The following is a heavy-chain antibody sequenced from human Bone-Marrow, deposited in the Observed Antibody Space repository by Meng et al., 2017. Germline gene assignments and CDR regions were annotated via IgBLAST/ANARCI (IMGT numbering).Heavy chain of an antibody. V-gene: IGHV2-5*01. J-gene: IGHJ6*02. CDR1: GFSLSTSGVG. D-gene: IGHD6-19*01. CDR2: IYWNDDK. Sequence: SGPTLVKPTQTLTLTCTFSGFSLSTSGVGVGWIRQPPGKALEWLALIYWNDDKRYSPSLKSRLTITKDTSKNQVVLTMTNMDPVGTATYYCAHSRSSGWPYYYYYGMDVWGPGTTVTVSS. CDR3: AHSRSSGWPYYYYYGMDV.